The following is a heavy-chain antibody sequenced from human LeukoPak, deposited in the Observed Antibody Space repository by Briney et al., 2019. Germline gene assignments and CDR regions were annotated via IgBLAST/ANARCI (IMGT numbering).Heavy chain of an antibody. CDR1: GGSFSGNY. D-gene: IGHD2-8*01. Sequence: PSETLSLTCAVYGGSFSGNYWSWIRQPPGKGLEWIGEINHSGSTNYNPSLKSRVTISVDTSKNQFSLKLSSVTAADTAVYYCARGYNGARPSYYYYGMDVWGQGTTVTVSS. J-gene: IGHJ6*02. V-gene: IGHV4-34*01. CDR2: INHSGST. CDR3: ARGYNGARPSYYYYGMDV.